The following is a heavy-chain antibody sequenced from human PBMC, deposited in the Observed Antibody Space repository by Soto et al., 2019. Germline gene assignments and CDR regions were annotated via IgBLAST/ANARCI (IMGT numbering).Heavy chain of an antibody. D-gene: IGHD3-10*01. J-gene: IGHJ5*02. V-gene: IGHV1-69*13. Sequence: SVKVSCKASGGTFSSYAISWVRQAPGQGLEWMGGIIPIFGTANYAQKFQGRVTITADESTSTAYMELSSLRSEDTAVYHCARRITMVRGVIIREYWFDPWGQGTLVTVSS. CDR2: IIPIFGTA. CDR3: ARRITMVRGVIIREYWFDP. CDR1: GGTFSSYA.